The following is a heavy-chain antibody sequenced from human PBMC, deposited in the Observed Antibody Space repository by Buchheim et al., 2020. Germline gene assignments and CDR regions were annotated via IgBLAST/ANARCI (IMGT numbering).Heavy chain of an antibody. V-gene: IGHV3-23*01. CDR1: GIPFSSYA. CDR3: AKETVTAGAGYYGMDV. Sequence: EVQLLESGGGLIQPGGSMRLSCAASGIPFSSYAMSWVRQAPGKGLEWVSSFSGSSGTTYYADSVKGRFTIYRDNSTNTLHLQMNSLRAGDTAVYYCAKETVTAGAGYYGMDVWGQGTT. J-gene: IGHJ6*01. D-gene: IGHD4-17*01. CDR2: FSGSSGTT.